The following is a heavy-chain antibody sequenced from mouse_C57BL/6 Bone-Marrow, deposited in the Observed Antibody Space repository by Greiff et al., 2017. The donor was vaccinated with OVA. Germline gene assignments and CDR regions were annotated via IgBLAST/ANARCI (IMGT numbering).Heavy chain of an antibody. D-gene: IGHD2-4*01. V-gene: IGHV1-47*01. CDR3: TRGLPDY. CDR1: GYTFTTYP. CDR2: FHPYNDDT. J-gene: IGHJ2*01. Sequence: QVQLQQSGAELVKPGASVKMSCKASGYTFTTYPIEWMKQNHGKSLEWIGNFHPYNDDTKYNEKFKGKAKLTAVTSASTAYMELSSLTNEDSAVYYCTRGLPDYWGQGTTLTVSS.